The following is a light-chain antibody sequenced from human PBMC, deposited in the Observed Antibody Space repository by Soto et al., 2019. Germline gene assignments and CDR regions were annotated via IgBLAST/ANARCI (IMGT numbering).Light chain of an antibody. J-gene: IGLJ2*01. Sequence: QSVLTQPASVSGSPGQSITISCTGTSSDVGAYNYVSWYQQHPGKAPKLMISEVSDRPSGVSNRFSGSKSGNTASLTISGLQAEDEADYYCSSYATNRDVLFGGGTQLTVL. V-gene: IGLV2-14*01. CDR1: SSDVGAYNY. CDR2: EVS. CDR3: SSYATNRDVL.